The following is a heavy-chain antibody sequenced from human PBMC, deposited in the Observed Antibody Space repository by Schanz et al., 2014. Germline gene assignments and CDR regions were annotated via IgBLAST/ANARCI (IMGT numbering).Heavy chain of an antibody. D-gene: IGHD6-13*01. CDR3: ARDRQQLVGRIGYYYGMDV. V-gene: IGHV3-23*04. Sequence: VQLVESGGGLVQPGGSLRLSCAASGFNFITFAMSWVRQAPGKGPEWVSAIGGDASRTYYADSVKGRFTISRDNSKNTLYLQMNSLRAEDTAVYYCARDRQQLVGRIGYYYGMDVWGQGTTVTVSS. CDR2: IGGDASRT. CDR1: GFNFITFA. J-gene: IGHJ6*02.